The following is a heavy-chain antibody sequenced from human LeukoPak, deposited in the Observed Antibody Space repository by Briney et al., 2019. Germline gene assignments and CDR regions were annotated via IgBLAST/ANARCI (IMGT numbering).Heavy chain of an antibody. Sequence: PGGSLRLSCAASGFTVSNNYMSWVRQAPGKGLEWVSVIYSGGSTYYADSVKGRFTISRDNSKNTLYLQMNSLRAEDTAVYYCAKEVVVVITTPTEAGFDYWGQGTLVTVSS. V-gene: IGHV3-53*01. D-gene: IGHD3-22*01. CDR1: GFTVSNNY. CDR2: IYSGGST. CDR3: AKEVVVVITTPTEAGFDY. J-gene: IGHJ4*02.